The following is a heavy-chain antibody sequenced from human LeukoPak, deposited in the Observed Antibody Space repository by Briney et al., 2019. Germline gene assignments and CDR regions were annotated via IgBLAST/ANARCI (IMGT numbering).Heavy chain of an antibody. Sequence: PGGSLRLSCAASGFTFSSYAMSWVRQAPGKGLEWVSAISGSGGSTYYADSVKGRFTISRDNSKNTLFLQMSSLRAEDTAVYYCARDVRTDYYDSSGYHDAFDIWGQGTMVTVSS. CDR1: GFTFSSYA. CDR3: ARDVRTDYYDSSGYHDAFDI. J-gene: IGHJ3*02. D-gene: IGHD3-22*01. V-gene: IGHV3-23*01. CDR2: ISGSGGST.